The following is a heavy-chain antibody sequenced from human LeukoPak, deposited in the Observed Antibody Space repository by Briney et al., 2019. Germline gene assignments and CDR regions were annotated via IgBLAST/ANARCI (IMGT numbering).Heavy chain of an antibody. CDR1: GGSISSSSYY. Sequence: PSETLSLTCTVSGGSISSSSYYWGWIRQPPGKGLEWIGSIYYSGSTYYNPSLKSRVTISVDKSKNPFSLKLSSATAADTAVYYCARPPRRITMVRGVITWFDPWGQGTLVTVSS. J-gene: IGHJ5*02. CDR2: IYYSGST. D-gene: IGHD3-10*01. V-gene: IGHV4-39*01. CDR3: ARPPRRITMVRGVITWFDP.